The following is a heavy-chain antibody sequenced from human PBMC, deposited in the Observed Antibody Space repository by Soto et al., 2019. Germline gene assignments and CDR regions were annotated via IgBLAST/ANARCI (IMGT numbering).Heavy chain of an antibody. V-gene: IGHV3-30*18. Sequence: GGSLRLSCAASGFTFSSYGMHWVRQAPGKGLEWVAVISYDGSNKYYADSVKGRFTISRDNSKNTLYLQMNSLRAEDTAVYYCAKELYYDFWSGYYSVFDYWGQGTLVTVSS. CDR2: ISYDGSNK. J-gene: IGHJ4*02. D-gene: IGHD3-3*01. CDR3: AKELYYDFWSGYYSVFDY. CDR1: GFTFSSYG.